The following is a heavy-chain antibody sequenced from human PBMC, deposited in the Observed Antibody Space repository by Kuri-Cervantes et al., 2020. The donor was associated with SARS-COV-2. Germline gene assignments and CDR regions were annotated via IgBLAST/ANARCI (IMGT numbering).Heavy chain of an antibody. J-gene: IGHJ6*02. CDR1: GFTFSSYS. CDR2: ISSSSSYI. CDR3: ARGGYCSSGSCYSVYYYYYYGMDV. D-gene: IGHD2-15*01. V-gene: IGHV3-21*01. Sequence: GGSLRLSCAASGFTFSSYSMNWVRQAPGKGLEWVSSISSSSSYIYYADSVKGRFTISRDNAKNSLYLQMNSLRAGDTAVYYCARGGYCSSGSCYSVYYYYYYGMDVWGQGTTVTVSS.